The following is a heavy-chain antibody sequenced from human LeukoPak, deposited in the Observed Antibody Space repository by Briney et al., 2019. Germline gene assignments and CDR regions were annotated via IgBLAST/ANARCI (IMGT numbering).Heavy chain of an antibody. CDR1: GDSVSSNSAA. Sequence: SQTLSLTCAISGDSVSSNSAAWNWIRQSPSRGLEWLGRTYYRSKWYNDYPVSVKSRITINPDTSKNQFSLQLNSVTPEGTAVYCCARDWGGRTTSVPVRYFDYWGQGTLVTVSS. CDR3: ARDWGGRTTSVPVRYFDY. D-gene: IGHD2/OR15-2a*01. J-gene: IGHJ4*02. CDR2: TYYRSKWYN. V-gene: IGHV6-1*01.